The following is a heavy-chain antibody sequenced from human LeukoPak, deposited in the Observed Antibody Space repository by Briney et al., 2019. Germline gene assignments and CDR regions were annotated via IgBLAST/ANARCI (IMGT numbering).Heavy chain of an antibody. Sequence: GESLKISCQGSGYTFTTSWIGWVRQMPGKGLEWMGIIYPSDSDTRFSPSFQGQVTISADKSISTAYLQWSSLKASDTAMYYCARKSSGGGFDYWGQRTLVTVSS. CDR3: ARKSSGGGFDY. CDR2: IYPSDSDT. J-gene: IGHJ4*02. CDR1: GYTFTTSW. V-gene: IGHV5-51*01. D-gene: IGHD6-19*01.